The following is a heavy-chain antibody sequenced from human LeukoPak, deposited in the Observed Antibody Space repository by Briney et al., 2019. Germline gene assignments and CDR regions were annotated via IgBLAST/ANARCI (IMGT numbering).Heavy chain of an antibody. CDR2: IYYTGST. D-gene: IGHD6-13*01. CDR3: ARQSAAGTSLRLDI. Sequence: SETLSLTCTVSGGSISNYYWSWIRQPPGKGLEWIGYIYYTGSTNYNPSLKSRVTISVDTSKNQFSLKLSSVTAADTAVYYCARQSAAGTSLRLDIWGQGTMVTVSS. V-gene: IGHV4-59*08. CDR1: GGSISNYY. J-gene: IGHJ3*02.